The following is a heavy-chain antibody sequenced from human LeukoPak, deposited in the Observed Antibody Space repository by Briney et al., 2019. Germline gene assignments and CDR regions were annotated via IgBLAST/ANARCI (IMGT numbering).Heavy chain of an antibody. V-gene: IGHV4-34*01. D-gene: IGHD3-10*01. Sequence: KPSETLSLTCAVYGGSFSGYYWSWIRQPPGKGLEWIGEINHSGSTNYNPSFKSRVTISVDTSKNQFSLKLSSVTAADTAVYYCARGRSPVRGVIKGPSRYYYYGMDVWGQGTTVTVSS. J-gene: IGHJ6*02. CDR3: ARGRSPVRGVIKGPSRYYYYGMDV. CDR2: INHSGST. CDR1: GGSFSGYY.